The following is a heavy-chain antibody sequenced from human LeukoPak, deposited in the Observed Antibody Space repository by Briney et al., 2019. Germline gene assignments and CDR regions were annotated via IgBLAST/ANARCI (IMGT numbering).Heavy chain of an antibody. V-gene: IGHV3-7*03. J-gene: IGHJ4*02. CDR1: GFTFSNYW. Sequence: GGSLRLSCAASGFTFSNYWMSWVRQGPGKGLEWVANIKQDGSEKYYVDSVKGRFSISRDDTKNSLYLQMNSLRAEDTAVYYCAKSMQKYYYDSSGYYSDYWGQGTLVTVSS. D-gene: IGHD3-22*01. CDR2: IKQDGSEK. CDR3: AKSMQKYYYDSSGYYSDY.